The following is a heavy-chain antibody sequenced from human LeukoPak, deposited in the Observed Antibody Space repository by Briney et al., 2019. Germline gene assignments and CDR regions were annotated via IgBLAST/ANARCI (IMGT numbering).Heavy chain of an antibody. CDR3: ARDPRGPTGYDHSGRDSFDY. Sequence: GGSLRLSCAASGFTFSSYGMHWVRQAPGKGLEWVAFIRYDGRIKYYADSVKGRFTISRDNSKNTLYLQMNSLRGEDTAVYYCARDPRGPTGYDHSGRDSFDYWGQGTLVTVSS. J-gene: IGHJ4*02. CDR2: IRYDGRIK. D-gene: IGHD3-22*01. CDR1: GFTFSSYG. V-gene: IGHV3-30*02.